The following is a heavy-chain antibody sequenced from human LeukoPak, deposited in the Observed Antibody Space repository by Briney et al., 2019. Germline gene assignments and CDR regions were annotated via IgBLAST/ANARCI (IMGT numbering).Heavy chain of an antibody. J-gene: IGHJ6*03. CDR3: ARSMYYDFWSGYLDYYYYYMDV. D-gene: IGHD3-3*01. Sequence: SETLSLTCTVSGGSISSSSYYWGWLRQPPGKGLEWIGEINHSGSTNYNPSLKSRVTISVDTSKNQFSLKLSSVTAADTAVYYCARSMYYDFWSGYLDYYYYYMDVWGKGTTVTVSS. CDR1: GGSISSSSYY. V-gene: IGHV4-39*07. CDR2: INHSGST.